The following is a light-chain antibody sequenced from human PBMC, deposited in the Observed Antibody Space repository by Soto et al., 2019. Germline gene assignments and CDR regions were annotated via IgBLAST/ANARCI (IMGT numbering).Light chain of an antibody. CDR1: QSISVH. J-gene: IGKJ2*01. CDR3: QQSLITPYT. V-gene: IGKV1-39*01. CDR2: AAS. Sequence: DIQMTQSPSSLSASVGDTVTITCRASQSISVHLNWYQHKPGKVPKLLIYAASNLHSGVPSRFSRSGSETDFALNISSLQPEDFATYYCQQSLITPYTFGQGTRLEIK.